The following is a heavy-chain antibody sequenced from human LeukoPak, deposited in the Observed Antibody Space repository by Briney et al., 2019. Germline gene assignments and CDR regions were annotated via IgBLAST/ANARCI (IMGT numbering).Heavy chain of an antibody. D-gene: IGHD4/OR15-4a*01. CDR1: GFTFSSYA. V-gene: IGHV3-53*01. Sequence: GGSLRLSCAASGFTFSSYAMSWVRQAPGKGLEWVSLIYSGGSTYYADSVKGRFTISRDNSKNTLYLQMNSLRAEDTAVYYCARDHYGGYYGMDVWGQGTTVTVSS. CDR2: IYSGGST. J-gene: IGHJ6*02. CDR3: ARDHYGGYYGMDV.